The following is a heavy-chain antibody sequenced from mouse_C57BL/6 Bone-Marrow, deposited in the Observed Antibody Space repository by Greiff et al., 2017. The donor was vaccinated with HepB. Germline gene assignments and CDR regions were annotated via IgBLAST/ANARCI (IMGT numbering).Heavy chain of an antibody. CDR1: GYTFTSYW. D-gene: IGHD1-1*01. V-gene: IGHV1-52*01. CDR3: ARSVVTTVVRAMDY. J-gene: IGHJ4*01. CDR2: IDPSDSET. Sequence: QVQLQQPGAELVRPGSSVKLSCKASGYTFTSYWMHWVKQRPIQGLEWIGNIDPSDSETHYNQKFKDKATLTVDKSSSTAYMQLSSLTSEDSAVYYCARSVVTTVVRAMDYWGQGTSVTVSS.